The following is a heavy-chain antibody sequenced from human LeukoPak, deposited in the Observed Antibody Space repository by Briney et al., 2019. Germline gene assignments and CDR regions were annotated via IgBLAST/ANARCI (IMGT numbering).Heavy chain of an antibody. CDR2: MNPNSGNT. CDR3: ARGARVGTSFWFAP. V-gene: IGHV1-8*01. D-gene: IGHD2-2*01. J-gene: IGHJ5*02. Sequence: ASVKVSCKASGYTFTSYDINWVRQATGQGLEWMGWMNPNSGNTGYAQKFQGRVTMTRNTSISTAYMELSSLRSEDTAVYYCARGARVGTSFWFAPWGQGTLVTVSS. CDR1: GYTFTSYD.